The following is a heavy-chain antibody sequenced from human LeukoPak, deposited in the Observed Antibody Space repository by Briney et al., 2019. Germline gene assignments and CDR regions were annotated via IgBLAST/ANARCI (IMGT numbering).Heavy chain of an antibody. Sequence: ASVKVSCKTSGYTFSTYDINWLRQAAGQGLEWMEWMNPNSANTGFAQKFQGRAAITRDTSTATAYLELSSLTSEDTAVYYCARAIRYQLLSDYWGQGTLVTVSS. CDR2: MNPNSANT. J-gene: IGHJ4*02. D-gene: IGHD2-2*01. CDR1: GYTFSTYD. V-gene: IGHV1-8*03. CDR3: ARAIRYQLLSDY.